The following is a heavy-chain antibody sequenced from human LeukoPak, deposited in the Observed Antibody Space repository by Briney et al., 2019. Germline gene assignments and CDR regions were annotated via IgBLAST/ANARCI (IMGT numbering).Heavy chain of an antibody. D-gene: IGHD5-24*01. Sequence: ASVKVSCKASGYTFTSYDINWVRQATGQGLEWMGWMNPNSGNTGYAQKFQGRVTMTRNTSISTAYMELSSLRAEDTAVYYCAREGWRDGYNYFDYWGQGALVTVSS. CDR1: GYTFTSYD. V-gene: IGHV1-8*01. CDR2: MNPNSGNT. J-gene: IGHJ4*02. CDR3: AREGWRDGYNYFDY.